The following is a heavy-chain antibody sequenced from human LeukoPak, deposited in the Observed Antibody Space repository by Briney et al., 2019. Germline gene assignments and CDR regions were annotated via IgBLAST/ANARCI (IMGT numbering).Heavy chain of an antibody. Sequence: SETLSLTCTVSGGSISSSSYYWGWIRQPPGKGLEWIGRIYYTGDTSYTPSLKSRVTISVDTSKNQFFLKLNSVTAADTAVYYCAKSRGLSLYNEWGQGTLVTVSS. CDR3: AKSRGLSLYNE. D-gene: IGHD3/OR15-3a*01. V-gene: IGHV4-39*01. CDR2: IYYTGDT. CDR1: GGSISSSSYY. J-gene: IGHJ4*02.